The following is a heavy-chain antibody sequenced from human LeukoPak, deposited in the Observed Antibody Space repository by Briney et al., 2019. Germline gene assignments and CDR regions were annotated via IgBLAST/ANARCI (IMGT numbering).Heavy chain of an antibody. CDR2: IKSDGVTT. D-gene: IGHD2-8*02. J-gene: IGHJ3*02. CDR3: VTGGLDAFDI. Sequence: GGSLRLSCAASGFTFSTYWMHWVRQAPGEGLVWVSLIKSDGVTTSYADSVKGRFTISRDNAKNTLSLQMNSLRAEDTAVYYCVTGGLDAFDIWGQGTMVTVSS. V-gene: IGHV3-74*01. CDR1: GFTFSTYW.